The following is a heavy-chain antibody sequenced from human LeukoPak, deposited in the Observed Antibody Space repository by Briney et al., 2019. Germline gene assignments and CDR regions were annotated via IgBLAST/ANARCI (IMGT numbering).Heavy chain of an antibody. CDR1: GFTLSSYG. Sequence: AGSLRLSCAASGFTLSSYGMHWVRQAPGKGLEWVAVISYDGSNKYSADSVKGRFTISRDNSKNTLYLQMNSLRAEDTAVYYCARDRMQRFDPWGQGTLVTVSS. CDR2: ISYDGSNK. J-gene: IGHJ5*02. CDR3: ARDRMQRFDP. V-gene: IGHV3-30*03. D-gene: IGHD2-15*01.